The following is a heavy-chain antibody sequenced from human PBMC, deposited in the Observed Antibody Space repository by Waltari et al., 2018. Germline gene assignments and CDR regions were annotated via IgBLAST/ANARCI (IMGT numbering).Heavy chain of an antibody. D-gene: IGHD6-6*01. J-gene: IGHJ4*02. Sequence: QVQLQQWGAGLLKPSETLSLTCAVYGGSFSGYYWSWIRQPPGKGLEWIGEINHSGSTNYNPSLKSRVTISVDTSKNQFSLKLSSVTAADTAVYYCARDGSSALIDYWGQGTLVTVSS. CDR2: INHSGST. V-gene: IGHV4-34*01. CDR3: ARDGSSALIDY. CDR1: GGSFSGYY.